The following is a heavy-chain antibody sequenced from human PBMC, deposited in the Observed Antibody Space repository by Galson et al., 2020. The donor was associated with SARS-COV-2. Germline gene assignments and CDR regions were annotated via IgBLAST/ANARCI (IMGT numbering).Heavy chain of an antibody. CDR1: GFTFSDYY. CDR3: ARVLWYYYDSSGYYLDY. D-gene: IGHD3-22*01. Sequence: GESLKISCAASGFTFSDYYMSWIRQAPGKGLEWVSYISSSGSTIYYADSVKGRFTISRDNAKNSLYLQMNSLRAEDTAVYYCARVLWYYYDSSGYYLDYWGQGTLVTVSS. CDR2: ISSSGSTI. V-gene: IGHV3-11*04. J-gene: IGHJ4*02.